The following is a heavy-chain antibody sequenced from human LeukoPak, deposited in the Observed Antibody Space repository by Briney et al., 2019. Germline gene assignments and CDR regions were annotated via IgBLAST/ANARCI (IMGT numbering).Heavy chain of an antibody. CDR2: QDGNNK. V-gene: IGHV3-30-3*01. CDR3: TRDDRGYSGYHFDH. CDR1: GFTFSSYT. Sequence: GGSLRLFCAASGFTFSSYTFHWVRQAPGKGLEWVAVQDGNNKYYTDSVKGRFTISRDNSKNTLYLQMNSLRAEDTAVYYCTRDDRGYSGYHFDHWGQGTLVTVSS. J-gene: IGHJ4*02. D-gene: IGHD5-12*01.